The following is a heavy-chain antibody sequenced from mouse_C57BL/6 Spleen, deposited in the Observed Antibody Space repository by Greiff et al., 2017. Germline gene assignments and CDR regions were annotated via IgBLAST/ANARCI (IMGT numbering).Heavy chain of an antibody. V-gene: IGHV5-16*01. CDR1: GFTFSDYY. CDR2: IHYDGSST. J-gene: IGHJ4*01. D-gene: IGHD2-3*01. Sequence: DVKLVESEGGLVQPGSSMKLSCTASGFTFSDYYMAWVRQVPEKGLEWVANIHYDGSSTYYLDSLKSRFIISRDNAKNILYLQMCSLKSEDTATYYCARDDDGYGDAMYYWGQGTSVTVSS. CDR3: ARDDDGYGDAMYY.